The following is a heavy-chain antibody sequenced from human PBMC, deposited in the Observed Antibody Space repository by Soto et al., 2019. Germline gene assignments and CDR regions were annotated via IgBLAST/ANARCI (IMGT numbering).Heavy chain of an antibody. CDR2: IIPIFGTA. CDR3: ASREGAVPSLGDAFDI. CDR1: GGTFSSYA. J-gene: IGHJ3*02. D-gene: IGHD6-19*01. V-gene: IGHV1-69*01. Sequence: QVQPVQSGAEVKKPGSSVKVSCKASGGTFSSYAISWVRQAPGQGLEWMGGIIPIFGTANYAQKFQGRVTITADESTSTAYMELSSLRSEDTAVYYCASREGAVPSLGDAFDIWGQGTMVKVSS.